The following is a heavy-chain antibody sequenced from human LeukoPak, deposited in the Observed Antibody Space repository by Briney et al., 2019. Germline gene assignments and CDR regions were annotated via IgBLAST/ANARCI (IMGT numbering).Heavy chain of an antibody. J-gene: IGHJ4*02. CDR1: RFTFSSYW. Sequence: GGSLRLSCAASRFTFSSYWMHWVRQAPGKGLVWVSRINSDESSISYADSVKGRFTISRDNAKNTLYLQMNSLRAEDTAVYYCAKDRVDIVVVVAATYFDYWGQGTLVTVSS. V-gene: IGHV3-74*01. CDR3: AKDRVDIVVVVAATYFDY. D-gene: IGHD2-15*01. CDR2: INSDESSI.